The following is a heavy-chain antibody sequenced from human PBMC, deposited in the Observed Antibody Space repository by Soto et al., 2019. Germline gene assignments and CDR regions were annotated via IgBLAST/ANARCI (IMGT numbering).Heavy chain of an antibody. Sequence: ASETLSLTCAVYGGSFSGYYWSWIRQPPGKGLEWIGEINHSGSTNYNPSLKSRVTISVDTSKNQFSLKLSSVTAADTAVYYCARVRSKLVVVTAPGHFDYWGQGTLVTSPQ. CDR2: INHSGST. CDR1: GGSFSGYY. CDR3: ARVRSKLVVVTAPGHFDY. V-gene: IGHV4-34*01. D-gene: IGHD2-21*02. J-gene: IGHJ4*02.